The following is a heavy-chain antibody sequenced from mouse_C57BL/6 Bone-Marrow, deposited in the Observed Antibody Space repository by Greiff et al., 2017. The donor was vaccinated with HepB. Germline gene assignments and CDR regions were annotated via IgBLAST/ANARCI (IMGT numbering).Heavy chain of an antibody. CDR3: ARDDSPRFAMDY. CDR1: GYTFTSYG. V-gene: IGHV1-81*01. J-gene: IGHJ4*01. Sequence: QVQLQQSGAELARPGASVKLSCKASGYTFTSYGISWVKQSTGQGLEWIGEIYPRSGNTYYNEKFKGKATLTADKSSRTAYMELRSLTSEDSAVYFCARDDSPRFAMDYWGQGTSVTVSS. CDR2: IYPRSGNT.